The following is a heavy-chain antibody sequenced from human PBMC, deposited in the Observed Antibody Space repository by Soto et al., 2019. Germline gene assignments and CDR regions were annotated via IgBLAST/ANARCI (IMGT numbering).Heavy chain of an antibody. Sequence: ASVKVSCKTSGYTFTRYPSHWVRQAPGQRLEWMGWINAGNGNTEYSQNFQGRVTISRDTSASTTYMELSSLRSEDTAVYSCARFYYDSGGYGVAFDIWGQGTMVTVSS. V-gene: IGHV1-3*01. CDR1: GYTFTRYP. CDR2: INAGNGNT. D-gene: IGHD3-22*01. CDR3: ARFYYDSGGYGVAFDI. J-gene: IGHJ3*02.